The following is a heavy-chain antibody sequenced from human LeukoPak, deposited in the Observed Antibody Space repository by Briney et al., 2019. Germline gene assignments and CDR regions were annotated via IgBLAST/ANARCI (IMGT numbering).Heavy chain of an antibody. J-gene: IGHJ3*02. CDR2: INHSGST. Sequence: PSETLSLTCAVYGGSFSDYYWSWIRQPPGKGLEWIGEINHSGSTNYNPSLKSRVTISVDTSKNQFSLKLSSVTAADTAVYYCARVMSITMVRGVMPDAFDIWGQGTMVTVSS. D-gene: IGHD3-10*01. CDR1: GGSFSDYY. CDR3: ARVMSITMVRGVMPDAFDI. V-gene: IGHV4-34*01.